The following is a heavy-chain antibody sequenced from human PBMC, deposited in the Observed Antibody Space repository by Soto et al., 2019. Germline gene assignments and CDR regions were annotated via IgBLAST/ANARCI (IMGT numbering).Heavy chain of an antibody. CDR1: GDTFTSYC. CDR3: ARSSGGNFGIIIEGSNWFDP. CDR2: INPHGGST. J-gene: IGHJ5*02. Sequence: ASVKVSCKAPGDTFTSYCLNWVRQAPGQGLEWMGVINPHGGSTKYAQKFQGRATMTRDTSRSTVYMELRSLRSDDTAIYYCARSSGGNFGIIIEGSNWFDPWGQGTLVTVSS. D-gene: IGHD3-3*01. V-gene: IGHV1-46*01.